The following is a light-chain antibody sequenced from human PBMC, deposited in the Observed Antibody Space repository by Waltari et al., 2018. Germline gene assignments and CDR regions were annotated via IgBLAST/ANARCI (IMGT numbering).Light chain of an antibody. Sequence: QSALTQPASVSGSPGQSITISCTGSGSDVGGYDYVSWYQQHPGKAPKLIIYAVSNRPSVVSNRFSGSKSGNTASLTISGLQAEDEAYYYCSSYTTITLLVFGTGTRVIV. CDR2: AVS. J-gene: IGLJ1*01. V-gene: IGLV2-14*01. CDR3: SSYTTITLLV. CDR1: GSDVGGYDY.